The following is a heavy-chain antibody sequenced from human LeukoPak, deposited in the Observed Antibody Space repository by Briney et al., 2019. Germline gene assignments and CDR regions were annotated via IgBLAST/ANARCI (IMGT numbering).Heavy chain of an antibody. CDR1: GFTFRSYT. J-gene: IGHJ4*02. CDR3: AKVRGTYSSGYFFDY. V-gene: IGHV3-9*01. Sequence: PGGSLRLSCAASGFTFRSYTIHWVRQAPGKGLEWLSIISWNSGYIGYADSVKGRFTISRDNAKKSLDLQMNSLRAEDTAFYYCAKVRGTYSSGYFFDYWGQGTLVTVSS. D-gene: IGHD6-19*01. CDR2: ISWNSGYI.